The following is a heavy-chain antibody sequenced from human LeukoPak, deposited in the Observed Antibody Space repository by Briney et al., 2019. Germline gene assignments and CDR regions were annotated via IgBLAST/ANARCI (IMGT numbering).Heavy chain of an antibody. Sequence: GASVKVSCKASGYTFTGYYMHWVRQAPGQGLEWMGWINPNSGGTNYAQKFQGWVTMTRDTSISTAYMELSSLRSEDTAVYYCATPLGYCSSTSCPYQIWGQGTLVTVSS. J-gene: IGHJ4*02. CDR1: GYTFTGYY. CDR3: ATPLGYCSSTSCPYQI. CDR2: INPNSGGT. D-gene: IGHD2-2*01. V-gene: IGHV1-2*04.